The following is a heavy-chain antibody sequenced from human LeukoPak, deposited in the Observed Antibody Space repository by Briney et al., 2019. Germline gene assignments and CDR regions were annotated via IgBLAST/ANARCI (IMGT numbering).Heavy chain of an antibody. D-gene: IGHD5-18*01. Sequence: GGSLRLSCAASGFTFSSYAMHWVRQAPGKGLEYVSAISSNGGSTYYANSVKGRFTISRHNSKNTLYLQMNSLRAEDTAVYYCARFGSRISGLDYWGQGTLVTVSS. CDR3: ARFGSRISGLDY. CDR1: GFTFSSYA. CDR2: ISSNGGST. J-gene: IGHJ4*02. V-gene: IGHV3-64*01.